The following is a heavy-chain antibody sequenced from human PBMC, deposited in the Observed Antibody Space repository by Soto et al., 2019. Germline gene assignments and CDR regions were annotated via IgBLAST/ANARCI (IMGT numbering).Heavy chain of an antibody. CDR3: AKAPYYYYGMDV. Sequence: PGGSLRLSCAASGFPFSSYAMSWVRQAPGKGLEWVSAISGSGGSTYYADSVKGRFTISRDNSKNTLYLQMNSLRAEDTAVYYCAKAPYYYYGMDVWGQGTTVTVSS. CDR2: ISGSGGST. CDR1: GFPFSSYA. J-gene: IGHJ6*02. V-gene: IGHV3-23*01.